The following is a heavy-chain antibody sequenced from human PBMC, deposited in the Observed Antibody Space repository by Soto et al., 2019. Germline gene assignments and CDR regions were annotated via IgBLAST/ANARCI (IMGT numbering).Heavy chain of an antibody. Sequence: GESLKISCKGSAYIVTSYWIGWVRQMPGKGLEWMGIIFPGDSDTKYTPSFQGQVTISADKSISTAYLQWSSLKASDTAMYYCAKARAPYYYHYGMDVWGQGTTVTVSS. CDR1: AYIVTSYW. V-gene: IGHV5-51*01. J-gene: IGHJ6*02. CDR3: AKARAPYYYHYGMDV. CDR2: IFPGDSDT.